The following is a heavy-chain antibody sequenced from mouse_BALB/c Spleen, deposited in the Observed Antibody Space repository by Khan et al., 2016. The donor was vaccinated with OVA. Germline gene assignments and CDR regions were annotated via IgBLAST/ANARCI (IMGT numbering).Heavy chain of an antibody. CDR3: ARSYGSCAMDY. J-gene: IGHJ4*01. CDR2: ITYSGNT. V-gene: IGHV3-8*02. D-gene: IGHD1-1*01. Sequence: VQLKQSGPSLVKPSQTLSLTCSVTGDSITSGFWNWIRKFPGNKFEYLGYITYSGNTYSNPSLKSRISITRDTSKSQYYLQLNSVTTEDTATYYCARSYGSCAMDYWGQGTSVTVSS. CDR1: GDSITSGF.